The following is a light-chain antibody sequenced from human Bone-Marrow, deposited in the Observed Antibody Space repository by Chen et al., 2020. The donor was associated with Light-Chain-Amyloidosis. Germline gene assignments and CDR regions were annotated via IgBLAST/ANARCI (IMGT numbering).Light chain of an antibody. J-gene: IGLJ2*01. CDR2: RDT. CDR3: QSADSSGTYEVI. CDR1: DFPTKY. V-gene: IGLV3-25*03. Sequence: SYELTQPPSVSLSPGQTARSTCSGDDFPTKYAYWYQQKPGPAPVLVIHRDTERPSGISERFSGSSSGTTATLTISGVQAEDEADYHCQSADSSGTYEVIFGGGTKLTVL.